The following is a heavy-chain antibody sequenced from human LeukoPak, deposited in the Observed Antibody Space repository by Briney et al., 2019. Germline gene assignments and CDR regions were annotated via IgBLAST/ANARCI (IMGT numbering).Heavy chain of an antibody. J-gene: IGHJ6*03. CDR1: GGTFSSYA. CDR3: ARGPTGQKGPYYMDV. D-gene: IGHD4-11*01. V-gene: IGHV1-69*05. CDR2: IIPIFGTA. Sequence: ASVKVSCKASGGTFSSYAISWVRQAPGQGLEWMGGIIPIFGTANYAQKFQGRVTMTRNTSISTAYMELSSLRSEDTAVYYCARGPTGQKGPYYMDVWGKGTTVTVSS.